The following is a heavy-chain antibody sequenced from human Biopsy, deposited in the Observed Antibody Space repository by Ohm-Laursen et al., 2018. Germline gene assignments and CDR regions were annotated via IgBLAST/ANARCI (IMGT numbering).Heavy chain of an antibody. CDR3: GNEVHGRDY. CDR1: GKTFSDYY. V-gene: IGHV4-34*08. Sequence: SETLSLTCEVYGKTFSDYYWSWIRQPPGKGLEWIGQINQSGRTNYNPSLKSRVNISVDKSNNQFPLKLTSVTSADTAVYFCGNEVHGRDYWGLGALVTVSS. CDR2: INQSGRT. D-gene: IGHD2-15*01. J-gene: IGHJ4*02.